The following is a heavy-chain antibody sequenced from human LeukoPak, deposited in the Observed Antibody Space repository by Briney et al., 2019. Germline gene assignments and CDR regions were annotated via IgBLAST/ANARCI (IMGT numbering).Heavy chain of an antibody. CDR1: GGTFSSYA. V-gene: IGHV1-69*05. CDR2: IIPIFGTA. CDR3: ALHSSGYSDFDY. J-gene: IGHJ4*02. D-gene: IGHD3-22*01. Sequence: SVKVSCKASGGTFSSYAISWVRQAPGQGLEWMGGIIPIFGTANYAQRFQGRVTITTDESTSTAYMELSSLRSEDTAVYYCALHSSGYSDFDYWGQGTLVTVSS.